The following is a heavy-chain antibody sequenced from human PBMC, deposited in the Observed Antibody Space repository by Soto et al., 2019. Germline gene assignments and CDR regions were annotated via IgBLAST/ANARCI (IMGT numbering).Heavy chain of an antibody. J-gene: IGHJ4*02. CDR3: ARDLGYYASDGYFDY. D-gene: IGHD3-22*01. Sequence: LRLSCAASGFTFSDYYMSWIRQAPGRGLEWVSYISSSGDVIYYADSVKGRFTISRDNAKNSLYLQLNSLRAEDTAVYYCARDLGYYASDGYFDYWGQGTVVTVSS. CDR2: ISSSGDVI. CDR1: GFTFSDYY. V-gene: IGHV3-11*01.